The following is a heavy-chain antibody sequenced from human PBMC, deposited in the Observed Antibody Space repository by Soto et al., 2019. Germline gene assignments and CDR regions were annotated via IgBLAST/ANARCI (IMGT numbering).Heavy chain of an antibody. D-gene: IGHD3-22*01. CDR3: ARDSKYYYDSSGYLWFDP. CDR2: IYYSGST. V-gene: IGHV4-31*03. Sequence: PLSLTCTVSGGSISSGGYYWICIRQHPGKGLEWIGYIYYSGSTYYNPSLKSRVTISVDTSKNQFSLKLSSVTAADTAVYYCARDSKYYYDSSGYLWFDPWGQGTLVTVSS. J-gene: IGHJ5*02. CDR1: GGSISSGGYY.